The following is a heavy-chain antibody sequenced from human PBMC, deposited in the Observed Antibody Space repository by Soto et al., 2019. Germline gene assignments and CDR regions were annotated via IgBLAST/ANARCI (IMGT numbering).Heavy chain of an antibody. CDR2: INPESGDT. CDR3: ARLVITGEFDY. V-gene: IGHV1-2*04. J-gene: IGHJ4*02. Sequence: ASVKVSGKASGYNFADYHIHWVRQAPGQGFEWMGWINPESGDTKCAQNFQGWVTMTTDTSSSTAYLGLRRLLSDDTAVYFCARLVITGEFDYWGQGTLVTVSS. CDR1: GYNFADYH. D-gene: IGHD3-22*01.